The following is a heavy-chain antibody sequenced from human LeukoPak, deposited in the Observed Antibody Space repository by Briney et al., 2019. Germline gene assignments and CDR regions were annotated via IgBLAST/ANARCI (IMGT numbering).Heavy chain of an antibody. D-gene: IGHD5-12*01. Sequence: PSETLSLTCTASGGSISSYYWSWIRQPPGKGLEWIGYIYYSGSTNYNPSLKSRVTTSVDPSKSQFSLRLSSVTAADTAVYYCARHGGETIVAMILHAFDMWGQGTMVTASS. J-gene: IGHJ3*02. CDR3: ARHGGETIVAMILHAFDM. CDR2: IYYSGST. CDR1: GGSISSYY. V-gene: IGHV4-59*08.